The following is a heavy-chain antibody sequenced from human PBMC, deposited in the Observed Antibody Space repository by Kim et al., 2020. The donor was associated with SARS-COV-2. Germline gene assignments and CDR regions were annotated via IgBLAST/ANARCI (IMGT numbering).Heavy chain of an antibody. V-gene: IGHV4-4*07. CDR2: IYTSGST. CDR3: ARDSAGPVSVAGPFFGFGY. D-gene: IGHD6-19*01. CDR1: GGSISSYY. J-gene: IGHJ4*02. Sequence: SETLSLTCTVSGGSISSYYWSWIRQPAGKGLEWIGRIYTSGSTNYNHSLKSRVTMSVDTSKNQFSLKLSSVTAADTAVYYCARDSAGPVSVAGPFFGFGYWGQGTLVTVSS.